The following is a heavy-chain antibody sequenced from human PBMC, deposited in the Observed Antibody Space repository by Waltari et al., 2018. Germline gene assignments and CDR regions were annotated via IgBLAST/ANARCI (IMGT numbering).Heavy chain of an antibody. D-gene: IGHD5-18*01. Sequence: QVQLVQSGAEVKKPGASVKVSCKASGYTFTGYYMHWVRQAPGQGLEWMGWINPNSGGTNYAQKFQGRVTMTRDTSISTAYMELSRLRSDDTAVYYCAREAKLWFRRHNWFDPWGQGTLVTVSS. J-gene: IGHJ5*02. V-gene: IGHV1-2*02. CDR1: GYTFTGYY. CDR2: INPNSGGT. CDR3: AREAKLWFRRHNWFDP.